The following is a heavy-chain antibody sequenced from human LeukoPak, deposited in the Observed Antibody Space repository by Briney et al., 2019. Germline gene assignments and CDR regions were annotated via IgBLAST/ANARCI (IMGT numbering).Heavy chain of an antibody. CDR2: IYYSGST. Sequence: SQTLSPTCTVSGGSISSGDYYWSWIRQPPGKGLEWIGYIYYSGSTYYNPSLKSRVTISVDTSKNQFSLKLSSVTAADTAVYYCARDPSYGWFDPWGQGTLVTVSS. CDR1: GGSISSGDYY. D-gene: IGHD5-18*01. J-gene: IGHJ5*02. CDR3: ARDPSYGWFDP. V-gene: IGHV4-30-4*01.